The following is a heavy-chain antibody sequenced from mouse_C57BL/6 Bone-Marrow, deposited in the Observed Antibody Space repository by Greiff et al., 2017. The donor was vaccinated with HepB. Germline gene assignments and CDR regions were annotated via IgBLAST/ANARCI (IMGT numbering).Heavy chain of an antibody. CDR2: INPNNGGT. V-gene: IGHV1-18*01. Sequence: EVKLQESGPELVKPGASVKIPCKASGYTFTDYNMDWVKQSHGKSLEWIGDINPNNGGTIYNQKFKGKATLTVDKSSSTAYMELRSLTSEDTAVYYCARAITTVVAHWYFDVWGTGTTVTVSS. CDR1: GYTFTDYN. J-gene: IGHJ1*03. CDR3: ARAITTVVAHWYFDV. D-gene: IGHD1-1*01.